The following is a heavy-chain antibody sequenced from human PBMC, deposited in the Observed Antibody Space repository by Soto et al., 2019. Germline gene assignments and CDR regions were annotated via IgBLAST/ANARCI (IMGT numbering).Heavy chain of an antibody. J-gene: IGHJ2*01. V-gene: IGHV3-48*01. CDR3: ARYYDSSGPDL. CDR1: GLTFDDHA. Sequence: PGGPLRLPCAASGLTFDDHAMHWVRQAPGKGLEWLSYIPTTSTPIYYADSVKGRFTISRDNAKNSLYLQMNSLRAEDTAVYYCARYYDSSGPDLWGRGTRVTVS. D-gene: IGHD3-22*01. CDR2: IPTTSTPI.